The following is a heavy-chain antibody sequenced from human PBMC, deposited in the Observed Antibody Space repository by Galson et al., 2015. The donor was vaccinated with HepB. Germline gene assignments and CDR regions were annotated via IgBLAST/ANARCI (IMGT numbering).Heavy chain of an antibody. V-gene: IGHV3-11*06. CDR1: GFTFSDYY. Sequence: SLRLSCAASGFTFSDYYMSWIRQAPGKGLEWVSYISSSSSYPNYADSMKGRFTISRDNAKNSLYLQMNSLRAEDTAVYYCARAQKVRGVMGDFDFWGQGTLVTVSS. CDR3: ARAQKVRGVMGDFDF. D-gene: IGHD3-10*01. CDR2: ISSSSSYP. J-gene: IGHJ4*02.